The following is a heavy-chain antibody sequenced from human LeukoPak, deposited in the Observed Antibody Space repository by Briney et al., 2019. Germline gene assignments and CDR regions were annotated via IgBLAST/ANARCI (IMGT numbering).Heavy chain of an antibody. CDR1: GDSISRFY. CDR3: ARRIYFDSTFDP. D-gene: IGHD3-9*01. V-gene: IGHV4-59*08. Sequence: SETLSLTCTVSGDSISRFYWSWIRLPPGKGLEWIGYVSSSGSTKYNPSLKSPVTISLDTSKNQVSLKLTSVTAADTAVYYCARRIYFDSTFDPWGQGTLVTVSS. CDR2: VSSSGST. J-gene: IGHJ5*02.